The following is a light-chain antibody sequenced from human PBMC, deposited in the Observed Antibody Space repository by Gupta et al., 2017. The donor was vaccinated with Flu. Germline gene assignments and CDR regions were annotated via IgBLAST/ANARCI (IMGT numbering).Light chain of an antibody. J-gene: IGKJ2*03. Sequence: EVVMTQSPVTLSVSPGQRATLSCRASQSVSSNLAWYQQKPGQAPRLLIYGASTRATGIPARFSGSGSGTEFTLTISSLQSGDFAVYYCHQDNNWPRSFGQGTKLEIK. CDR1: QSVSSN. CDR2: GAS. CDR3: HQDNNWPRS. V-gene: IGKV3-15*01.